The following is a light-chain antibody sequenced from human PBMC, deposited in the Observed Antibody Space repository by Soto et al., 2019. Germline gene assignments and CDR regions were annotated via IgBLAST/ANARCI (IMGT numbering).Light chain of an antibody. CDR2: GVT. CDR3: SSYTTNITPVV. V-gene: IGLV2-14*01. Sequence: QSVLTQPASVSGSPGQSITISCSGTGSDVGGYNYVSWYQQQPGKAPKLLIPGVTNRPSGVSNRFSGSKSGNTASLTISGLQAEDEADYYCSSYTTNITPVVFGGGTKVTVL. J-gene: IGLJ2*01. CDR1: GSDVGGYNY.